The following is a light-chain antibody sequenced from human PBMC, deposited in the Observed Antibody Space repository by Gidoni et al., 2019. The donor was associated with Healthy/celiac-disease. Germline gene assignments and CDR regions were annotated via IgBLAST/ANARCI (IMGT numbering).Light chain of an antibody. J-gene: IGKJ1*01. CDR1: QSVSSN. CDR3: QQGT. V-gene: IGKV3-15*01. Sequence: EIVMTQSPATLSVSPGERATLSCRASQSVSSNLAWYQQKPGQAPRLLIYGASTRATGIPARFSGSGSGTEFTLTISSLQSEDFAVCYCQQGTFGQGTKVEIK. CDR2: GAS.